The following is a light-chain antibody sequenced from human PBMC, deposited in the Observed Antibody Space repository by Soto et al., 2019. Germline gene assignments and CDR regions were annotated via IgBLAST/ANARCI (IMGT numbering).Light chain of an antibody. J-gene: IGKJ4*01. V-gene: IGKV3-20*01. CDR1: QSVSSSY. Sequence: EIVLTQSPGTLSLSPGERATLSCRASQSVSSSYLAWYQQKPGQAPRLLIYGASSRATGIPARFSGSGSATDFTLTISRLEPEDFAVYYCQQYGSSPPITFGEGTKVEIK. CDR2: GAS. CDR3: QQYGSSPPIT.